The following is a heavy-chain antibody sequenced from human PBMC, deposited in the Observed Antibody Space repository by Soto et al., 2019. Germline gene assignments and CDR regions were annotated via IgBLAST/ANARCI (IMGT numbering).Heavy chain of an antibody. D-gene: IGHD5-18*01. CDR2: IFYSGST. CDR1: GGSISNYY. CDR3: AKDSGYNYGYFRWFDP. Sequence: SETLSLTCTVYGGSISNYYWSWIRQPPGRGLEWIDHIFYSGSTNYNPALKSRVTISVDTSKSQFSLKLSSVTAADTAVYYCAKDSGYNYGYFRWFDPWGQGTLVTVS. V-gene: IGHV4-59*01. J-gene: IGHJ5*02.